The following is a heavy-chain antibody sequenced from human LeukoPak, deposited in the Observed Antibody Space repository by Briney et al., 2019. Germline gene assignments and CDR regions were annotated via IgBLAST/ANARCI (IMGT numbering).Heavy chain of an antibody. J-gene: IGHJ4*02. D-gene: IGHD6-19*01. Sequence: PSETLSLTCTVSGGSISGYYWSWIRQPAGKGLEWIGRIYTTGITNYNPSLKSRVTMSVDTSKNQFSLKLSSVTAADTAVYYCARGEYSGGPYDYWGQGTLVTVSS. CDR1: GGSISGYY. CDR3: ARGEYSGGPYDY. CDR2: IYTTGIT. V-gene: IGHV4-4*07.